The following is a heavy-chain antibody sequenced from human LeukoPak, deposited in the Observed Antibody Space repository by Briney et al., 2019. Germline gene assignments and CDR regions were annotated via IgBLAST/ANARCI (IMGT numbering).Heavy chain of an antibody. D-gene: IGHD6-13*01. CDR3: ARLVSSSLDY. CDR1: GGSISSSSYY. CDR2: ISYSGNT. Sequence: SETLSLTCTVSGGSISSSSYYWSWIRQPPGKGLQWIGYISYSGNTNYNPSLKSRVTISVDTSKKQFSLRLSSMTAADTAFYYCARLVSSSLDYWGQGTLVTVSS. J-gene: IGHJ4*02. V-gene: IGHV4-61*05.